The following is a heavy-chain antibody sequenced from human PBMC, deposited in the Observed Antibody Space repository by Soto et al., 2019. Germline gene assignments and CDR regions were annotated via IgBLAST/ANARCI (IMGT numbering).Heavy chain of an antibody. V-gene: IGHV4-30-2*01. J-gene: IGHJ5*02. CDR2: IYHSGST. D-gene: IGHD1-1*01. Sequence: QLQLQESGSGLVKPSQTLSLTCAVSGGSISSGGYSWSWIRQPPGKGLEWIGYIYHSGSTYYNPSLKSRVTISVDRSKNQFSLKLSSVAAADTAVYYCARAGDGLAGWFDPWGQGTLVTVSS. CDR1: GGSISSGGYS. CDR3: ARAGDGLAGWFDP.